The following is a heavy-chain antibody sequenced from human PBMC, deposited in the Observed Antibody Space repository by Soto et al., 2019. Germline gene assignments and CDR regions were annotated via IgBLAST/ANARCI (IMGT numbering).Heavy chain of an antibody. V-gene: IGHV3-7*01. J-gene: IGHJ6*02. CDR2: INQDGSDK. D-gene: IGHD1-26*01. Sequence: EVRLVESGGGLVQPGGSLRLSCEASAFTFSSYWMRWFRKAPGKGLVWVANINQDGSDKYYVDFVKGRFTISRDNAKNSLDLQMSRLRGEDTAVYCCARGKCELVYYYYGMDVWGQGTTVTVSS. CDR1: AFTFSSYW. CDR3: ARGKCELVYYYYGMDV.